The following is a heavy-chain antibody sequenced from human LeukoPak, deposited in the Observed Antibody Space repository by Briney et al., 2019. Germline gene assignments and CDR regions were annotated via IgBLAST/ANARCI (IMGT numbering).Heavy chain of an antibody. CDR3: AKGASQHSSSWYADYYYYMDV. CDR2: ISGSGDST. V-gene: IGHV3-23*01. D-gene: IGHD6-13*01. Sequence: GGSLRLSCAASGFTFTTYAMSWVRQAPGKGLEWVSVISGSGDSTYYADSVRGRFTISRDISKNTLYLQMKSLRAEDTAVYYCAKGASQHSSSWYADYYYYMDVWGKGTTVTVSS. CDR1: GFTFTTYA. J-gene: IGHJ6*03.